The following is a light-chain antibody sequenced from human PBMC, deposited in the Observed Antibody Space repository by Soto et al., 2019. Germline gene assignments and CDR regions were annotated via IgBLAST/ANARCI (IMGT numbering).Light chain of an antibody. CDR3: MQALQTPA. Sequence: DIVMTQSPLSLPVTPGEPASISCRSSQSLQHSNGYTYLDWYLQKPGQSPQLLIYLGSNRASGVPYRFSGSGSGTDFTLKISRVEAEDVGVYYCMQALQTPAFGQGTKVEIK. CDR1: QSLQHSNGYTY. J-gene: IGKJ1*01. CDR2: LGS. V-gene: IGKV2-28*01.